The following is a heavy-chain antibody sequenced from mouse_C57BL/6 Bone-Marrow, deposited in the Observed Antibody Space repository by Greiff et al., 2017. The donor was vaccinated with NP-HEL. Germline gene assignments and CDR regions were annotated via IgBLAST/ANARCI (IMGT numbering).Heavy chain of an antibody. Sequence: EVMLVESGGGLVKPGGSLKLSCAASGFTFSDYGMHWVRQAPEKGLEWVAYISSGSSTIYYADTVKGRFTISRDNAKTTLFLQMTSLRSEDTAMYYCARPGVRRRSAWFAYWGQGTLVTVSA. D-gene: IGHD2-14*01. V-gene: IGHV5-17*01. J-gene: IGHJ3*01. CDR2: ISSGSSTI. CDR1: GFTFSDYG. CDR3: ARPGVRRRSAWFAY.